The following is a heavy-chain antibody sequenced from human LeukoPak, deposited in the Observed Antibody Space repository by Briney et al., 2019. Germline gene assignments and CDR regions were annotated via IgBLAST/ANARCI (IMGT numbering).Heavy chain of an antibody. CDR1: GFTFSSYG. D-gene: IGHD3-9*01. CDR3: AKDLILTGYYETHYFDY. Sequence: PGRSLRLSCAASGFTFSSYGMHWVRQAPGKGLEWVAVISYDGSNKYYADSVKGRFTISRDNSKNTLYLQMNSLRAEDTAVYYCAKDLILTGYYETHYFDYWGQGTLVTVSS. J-gene: IGHJ4*02. CDR2: ISYDGSNK. V-gene: IGHV3-30*18.